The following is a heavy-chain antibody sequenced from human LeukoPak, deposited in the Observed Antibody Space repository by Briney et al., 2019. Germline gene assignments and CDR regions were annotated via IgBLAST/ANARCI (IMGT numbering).Heavy chain of an antibody. J-gene: IGHJ6*03. CDR1: GFTFDDYG. Sequence: RTGGSLRLSCAASGFTFDDYGMSWVRHAPGKGLEWVSGITWNGDTTGYADSVKGRFTISRDNAKSSLYLQMNSLRVEDTALYYCAREVATMDYYYYMDVWGKGTTVTVS. CDR2: ITWNGDTT. V-gene: IGHV3-20*04. CDR3: AREVATMDYYYYMDV. D-gene: IGHD5-12*01.